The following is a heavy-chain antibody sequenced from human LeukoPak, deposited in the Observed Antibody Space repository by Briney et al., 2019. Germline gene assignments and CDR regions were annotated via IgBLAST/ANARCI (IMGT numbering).Heavy chain of an antibody. CDR2: ISGGGGST. D-gene: IGHD5-12*01. CDR1: GFTFSSYA. J-gene: IGHJ6*02. Sequence: GGSLRLSCAASGFTFSSYAMSWVRQAPGKGLEWVSAISGGGGSTYYADFVKGRFTISRDNSKNTLYLQMNSLRAEDTAVYYCAKELSGNYYYYYAVDVWGQGTTVTVSS. CDR3: AKELSGNYYYYYAVDV. V-gene: IGHV3-23*01.